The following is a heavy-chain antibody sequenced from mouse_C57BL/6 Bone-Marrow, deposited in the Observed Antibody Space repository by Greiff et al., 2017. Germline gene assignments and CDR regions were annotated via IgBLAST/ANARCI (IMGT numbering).Heavy chain of an antibody. CDR1: GYTFTDYY. D-gene: IGHD2-4*01. J-gene: IGHJ4*01. Sequence: QVHVKQSGPELVKPGASVKISCKASGYTFTDYYINWVKQRPGQGLEWIGWIFPGSGSTYYNEKFKGKATLTVDKSSSTAYMLLSSLTSEDSAVYFCARSKLLLIYYDYSYAMDYWGQGTSVTVSS. V-gene: IGHV1-75*01. CDR3: ARSKLLLIYYDYSYAMDY. CDR2: IFPGSGST.